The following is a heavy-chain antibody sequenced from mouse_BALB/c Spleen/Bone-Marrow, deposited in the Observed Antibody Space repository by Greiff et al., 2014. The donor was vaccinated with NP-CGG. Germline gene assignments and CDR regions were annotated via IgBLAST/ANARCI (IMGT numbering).Heavy chain of an antibody. Sequence: VQLQQSGAELVKPGASGKLSCTASGFNIKDTYMHWVKQRPEQGLEWIGRIDPANGNTKYDPKFQGKATITADTSSNTAYLQLSSLTSEDTAVYYCAAYYYGSSQFAYWGQGTLVTVSA. D-gene: IGHD1-1*01. V-gene: IGHV14-3*02. CDR2: IDPANGNT. CDR1: GFNIKDTY. CDR3: AAYYYGSSQFAY. J-gene: IGHJ3*01.